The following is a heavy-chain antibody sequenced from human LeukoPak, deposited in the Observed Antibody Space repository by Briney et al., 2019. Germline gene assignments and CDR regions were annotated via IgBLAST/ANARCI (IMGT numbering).Heavy chain of an antibody. CDR1: GGSFSGSY. CDR3: ARRDDSSGYHKIFDY. CDR2: INHSGST. J-gene: IGHJ4*02. Sequence: PSETLSLTCAVYGGSFSGSYWSWIRQPPGKGLEWIGEINHSGSTNYNPSLKSRVTISVDTSKNQFSLKLSSVTAADTAVYYCARRDDSSGYHKIFDYWGPGTLVTVSS. V-gene: IGHV4-34*01. D-gene: IGHD3-22*01.